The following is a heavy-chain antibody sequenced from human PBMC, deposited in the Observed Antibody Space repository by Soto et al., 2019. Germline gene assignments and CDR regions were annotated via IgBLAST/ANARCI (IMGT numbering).Heavy chain of an antibody. CDR1: GFSLSSSGAS. CDR2: IYWNDDK. D-gene: IGHD3-3*01. V-gene: IGHV2-5*01. Sequence: GPTLVNPTQPLTLTCSFAGFSLSSSGASVGWIRQPPGKALEWLALIYWNDDKRLNPSLKSRLTVTKDTSKDQVVLTMTNMDPVDTATYYCAHSSTTTIFGVVIPSNWFDPWGQGTLVTVSS. CDR3: AHSSTTTIFGVVIPSNWFDP. J-gene: IGHJ5*02.